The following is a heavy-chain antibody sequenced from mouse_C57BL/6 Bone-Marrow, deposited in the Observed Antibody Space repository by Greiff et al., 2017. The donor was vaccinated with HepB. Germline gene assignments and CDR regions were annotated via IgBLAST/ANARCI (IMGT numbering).Heavy chain of an antibody. D-gene: IGHD1-1*01. CDR3: ARNWRDYYGSGPMDY. V-gene: IGHV2-9-1*01. CDR2: IWTGGGT. J-gene: IGHJ4*01. CDR1: GFSLTSYA. Sequence: VQLQQSGPGLVAPSQSLSITCTVSGFSLTSYAISWVRQPPGKGLEWLGVIWTGGGTNYNSALKSRLSISKDNSKSQVFLKMNSLQTDDTARYYCARNWRDYYGSGPMDYWGQGTSVTVSS.